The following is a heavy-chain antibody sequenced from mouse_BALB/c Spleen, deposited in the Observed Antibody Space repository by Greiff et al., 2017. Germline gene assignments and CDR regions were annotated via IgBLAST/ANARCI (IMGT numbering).Heavy chain of an antibody. CDR3: ARSDDGSPAWCAY. CDR2: INPSNGRT. Sequence: QVQLQQPGAELVKPGASVKLSCKASGYTFTSYWMHWVKQRPGQGLEWIGEINPSNGRTNYNEKFKSKATLTVDKSSSTAYMQLSSLTSEDSAVYYCARSDDGSPAWCAYWGQGTLVTVSA. CDR1: GYTFTSYW. V-gene: IGHV1S81*02. D-gene: IGHD1-1*01. J-gene: IGHJ3*01.